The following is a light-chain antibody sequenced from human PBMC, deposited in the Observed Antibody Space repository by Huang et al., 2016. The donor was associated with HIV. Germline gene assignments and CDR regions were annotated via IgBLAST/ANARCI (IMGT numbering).Light chain of an antibody. CDR3: QQYNDWPLT. CDR2: GVS. V-gene: IGKV3-15*01. CDR1: HSLSSQ. Sequence: EIVMTQSPATLSVSPGERVTLSCRASHSLSSQLAWDQQKRGQAPRLLIYGVSTRATDIPARFSGSGSGTDFTLTINSLQSEDFATYYCQQYNDWPLTFGQGTEVEIK. J-gene: IGKJ1*01.